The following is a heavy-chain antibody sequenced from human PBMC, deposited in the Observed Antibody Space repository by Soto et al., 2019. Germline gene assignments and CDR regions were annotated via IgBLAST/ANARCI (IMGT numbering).Heavy chain of an antibody. J-gene: IGHJ3*02. CDR3: ARGEHITTAQYVDCDI. V-gene: IGHV4-30-2*01. D-gene: IGHD3-22*01. CDR1: GGSISNGGYS. Sequence: QLQLQESGSGLVKPSQTLSLTCAVSGGSISNGGYSWSWIRQPPGKGLEWVGYLYHSGSTYYNPSLKRRVTKAVNSSNNQFFLEVSSVDAAATVLYYCARGEHITTAQYVDCDIWGQGTMVTVSS. CDR2: LYHSGST.